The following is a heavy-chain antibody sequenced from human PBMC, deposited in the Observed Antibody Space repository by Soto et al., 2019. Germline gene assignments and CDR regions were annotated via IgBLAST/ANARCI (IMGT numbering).Heavy chain of an antibody. V-gene: IGHV3-74*01. J-gene: IGHJ4*02. CDR3: ATSTGGVSNGPTTD. CDR2: MNSDGSKT. D-gene: IGHD1-26*01. Sequence: EVQLVESGGALVQPGGSLRLSCAASGFTFSNCWMHWVRQAPGKGLVWISRMNSDGSKTVYADAVKGRFTISRDNAKNTLYLQMNSLRVEDTAVYYCATSTGGVSNGPTTDWGQGTLVTVSS. CDR1: GFTFSNCW.